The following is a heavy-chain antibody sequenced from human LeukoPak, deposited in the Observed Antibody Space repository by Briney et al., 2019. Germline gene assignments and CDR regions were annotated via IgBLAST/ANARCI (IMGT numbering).Heavy chain of an antibody. J-gene: IGHJ4*02. CDR2: IKPDGGDK. V-gene: IGHV3-7*05. Sequence: GGSLRLSCAVSGFIFDDFWMSWVRQAPGKGLQWVASIKPDGGDKYYVGSVKGRFIISRDNAKNSLFLEMSSLGVGDTAVYYCARHSDRRDDYWGQGMLVTVSS. CDR3: ARHSDRRDDY. CDR1: GFIFDDFW.